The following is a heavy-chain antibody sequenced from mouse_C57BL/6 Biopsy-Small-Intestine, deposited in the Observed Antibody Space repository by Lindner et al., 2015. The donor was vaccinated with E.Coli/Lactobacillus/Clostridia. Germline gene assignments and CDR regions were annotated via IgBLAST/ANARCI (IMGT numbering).Heavy chain of an antibody. CDR1: GYAFSSYW. J-gene: IGHJ4*01. D-gene: IGHD1-1*01. CDR2: IYPGDGDT. V-gene: IGHV1-80*01. Sequence: VQLQESGAELVKPGASVKISCKASGYAFSSYWMNWVKQRPGKGLEWIGQIYPGDGDTNYNGKFKGKATLTADKSSSTAYMQLSSLTSEDSAVYFCARWVLREDTMDYWGQGTSVTVSS. CDR3: ARWVLREDTMDY.